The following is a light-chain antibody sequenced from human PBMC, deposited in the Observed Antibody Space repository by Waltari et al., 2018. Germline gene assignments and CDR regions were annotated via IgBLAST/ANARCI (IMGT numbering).Light chain of an antibody. Sequence: TVVTQSPATLSVSPGGRATPSCRTSQTIGFSLAWYQQKPGQAPRLLIYHASTRATGIPDRFSGSGSESDFTLSISSLQSEDVAVYYCQQYNNWPPGTFGQGTKVEI. CDR1: QTIGFS. CDR2: HAS. J-gene: IGKJ1*01. V-gene: IGKV3-15*01. CDR3: QQYNNWPPGT.